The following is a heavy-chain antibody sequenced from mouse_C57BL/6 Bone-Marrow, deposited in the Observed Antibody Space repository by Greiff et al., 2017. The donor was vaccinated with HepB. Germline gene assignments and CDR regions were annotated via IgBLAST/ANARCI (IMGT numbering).Heavy chain of an antibody. CDR2: IRSKSNNYAT. CDR1: GFSFNTYA. D-gene: IGHD1-1*01. V-gene: IGHV10-1*01. J-gene: IGHJ1*03. CDR3: VRVVSYLTVFDV. Sequence: EVKLVESGGGLVQPKGSLKLSCAASGFSFNTYAMNWVRQAPGKGLEWVARIRSKSNNYATYYADSVKDRFTISRDDSESMLYLQMNNLKTEDTAMYYCVRVVSYLTVFDVWGTGTTVTVSS.